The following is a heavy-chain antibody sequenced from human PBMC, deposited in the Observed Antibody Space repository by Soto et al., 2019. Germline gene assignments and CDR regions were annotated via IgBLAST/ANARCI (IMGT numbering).Heavy chain of an antibody. CDR1: GDSISNYY. CDR2: IYYSGST. J-gene: IGHJ6*02. Sequence: QVQLQESGPGLVKPSETLSLTCTVSGDSISNYYWSWIRQPPGKGLEWIAYIYYSGSTNYNPSLKSRVTISVDTSKIQFSLKLNSVTAADTAVYYCARSMDTGYYYYGMDVWGQGTTVTVSS. V-gene: IGHV4-59*01. CDR3: ARSMDTGYYYYGMDV.